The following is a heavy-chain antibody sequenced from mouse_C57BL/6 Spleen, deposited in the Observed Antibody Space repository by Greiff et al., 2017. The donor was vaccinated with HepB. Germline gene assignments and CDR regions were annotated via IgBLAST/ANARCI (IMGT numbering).Heavy chain of an antibody. CDR1: GYTFTSYW. Sequence: VQLQQSGAELVMPGASVKLSCKASGYTFTSYWMHWVKQRPGQGLEWIGEIEPSDSYTNYNQKFKGKSTLTVDKSSSTAYMQLSSLTSEDSAVYYCASTDYRYYFDYWGQGTTLTVSS. J-gene: IGHJ2*01. CDR2: IEPSDSYT. CDR3: ASTDYRYYFDY. V-gene: IGHV1-69*01. D-gene: IGHD2-14*01.